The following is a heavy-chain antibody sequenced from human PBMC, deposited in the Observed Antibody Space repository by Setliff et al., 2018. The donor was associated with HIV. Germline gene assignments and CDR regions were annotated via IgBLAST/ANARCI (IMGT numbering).Heavy chain of an antibody. Sequence: ASVKVSCKASGYTFTKFDINWVRQATGQGLEWMGWMNPNSGNTGFAQKFQGRVAITADKSTSTAYMELSSLRSEDTAVYYCARDGPIAAAGTEGLWFDPWGQGTLVTVSS. V-gene: IGHV1-8*03. D-gene: IGHD6-13*01. CDR1: GYTFTKFD. CDR2: MNPNSGNT. CDR3: ARDGPIAAAGTEGLWFDP. J-gene: IGHJ5*02.